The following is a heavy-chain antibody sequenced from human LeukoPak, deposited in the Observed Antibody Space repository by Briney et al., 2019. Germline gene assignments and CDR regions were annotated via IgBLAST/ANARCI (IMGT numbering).Heavy chain of an antibody. CDR3: ARGYDYDFWSGYLVSYYMDV. V-gene: IGHV4-34*01. Sequence: SETLSLTCAVYGGSFSGYYWSWIRQPPGKGLEWIGEINHSGSTNYNPSLKSRVTILVDTSKNQFFLKLSSVTAADTAVYYCARGYDYDFWSGYLVSYYMDVWGKGTTVTVSS. CDR1: GGSFSGYY. CDR2: INHSGST. J-gene: IGHJ6*03. D-gene: IGHD3-3*01.